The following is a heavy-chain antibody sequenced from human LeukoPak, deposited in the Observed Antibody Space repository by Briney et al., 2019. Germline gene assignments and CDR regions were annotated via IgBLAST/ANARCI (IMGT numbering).Heavy chain of an antibody. Sequence: ASVTVSCKAFGFSFASFGFNWVRQAPGQGLEWMGWISGYNGHTRYEQKFHDRVTMTTDLSTSTVYMELRSLRYDDTALYYCARGTWEAAATPHSFDTWGQGALVLVSS. J-gene: IGHJ4*02. CDR1: GFSFASFG. D-gene: IGHD1-26*01. CDR3: ARGTWEAAATPHSFDT. CDR2: ISGYNGHT. V-gene: IGHV1-18*01.